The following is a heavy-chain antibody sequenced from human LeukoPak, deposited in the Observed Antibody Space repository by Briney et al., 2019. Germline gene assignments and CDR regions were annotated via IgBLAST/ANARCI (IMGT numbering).Heavy chain of an antibody. CDR1: GFTFSSYA. J-gene: IGHJ4*02. D-gene: IGHD3-3*01. V-gene: IGHV3-23*01. Sequence: GGSLILSCAASGFTFSSYAMSWVRQAPGKGLEWVSAISGSGGSTYYADSVKGRFTISRDNSKNTLYLQMNSLRAEDTAVYYCANPYGITIFGVVTPLDYWGQGTLVTVSS. CDR2: ISGSGGST. CDR3: ANPYGITIFGVVTPLDY.